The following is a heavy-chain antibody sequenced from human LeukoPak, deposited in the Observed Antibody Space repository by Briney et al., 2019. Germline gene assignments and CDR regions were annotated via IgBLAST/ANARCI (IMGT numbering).Heavy chain of an antibody. CDR2: MKRDGNEI. CDR3: VRDNPRQQGFAY. J-gene: IGHJ4*02. V-gene: IGHV3-7*01. CDR1: GFTFSTYW. D-gene: IGHD6-13*01. Sequence: GGSLRLSCSASGFTFSTYWMSWVRQAPGKGLEWVANMKRDGNEIYYLDSVRGRFTISRDNAKNSLYLQMNSLRAEDTAVYYCVRDNPRQQGFAYWGQGTLVTVSS.